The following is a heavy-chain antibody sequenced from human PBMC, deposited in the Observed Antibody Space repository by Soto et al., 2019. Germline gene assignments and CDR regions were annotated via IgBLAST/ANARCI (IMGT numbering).Heavy chain of an antibody. V-gene: IGHV4-31*03. J-gene: IGHJ2*01. CDR1: GGSITSGRSS. CDR3: ARAFAGFGAYWYFDL. D-gene: IGHD3-16*01. Sequence: SETLSLTCSVSGGSITSGRSSWNWIRQPPGQGLEWIAYIYYSGSTYYNPSLKSRVTISVDTSKNQFSLKLSSVTAADTAVYYCARAFAGFGAYWYFDLWGRGTLVTVSS. CDR2: IYYSGST.